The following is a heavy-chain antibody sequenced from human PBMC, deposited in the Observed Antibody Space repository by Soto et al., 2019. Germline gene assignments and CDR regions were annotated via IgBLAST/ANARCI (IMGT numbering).Heavy chain of an antibody. CDR2: ISGSGGST. CDR3: AKDRGMRSSTSCYVCGLPY. J-gene: IGHJ4*02. D-gene: IGHD2-2*01. V-gene: IGHV3-23*01. CDR1: GFTFSSYA. Sequence: GGSLRLSCAASGFTFSSYAMSWVRQAPGKGLEWVSAISGSGGSTYYADSVKGRFTISRDNSKNTLYLQMNGLRAEDTAVYYCAKDRGMRSSTSCYVCGLPYWGQGTLVTVSS.